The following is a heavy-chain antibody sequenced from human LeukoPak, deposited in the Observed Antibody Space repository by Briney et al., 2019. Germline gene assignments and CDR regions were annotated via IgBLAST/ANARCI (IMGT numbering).Heavy chain of an antibody. CDR2: IDQGGSEK. D-gene: IGHD2-15*01. CDR3: ARIFCGGGSCKSYFDY. J-gene: IGHJ4*02. Sequence: PGGSLRLSCAASGFTFSSYWMSWVRQVPGKGLEWVANIDQGGSEKYYVDSVKGRFTISRVNAKNSLYLQMNSLTAEDTAVYFCARIFCGGGSCKSYFDYWGQGALVTVSS. V-gene: IGHV3-7*05. CDR1: GFTFSSYW.